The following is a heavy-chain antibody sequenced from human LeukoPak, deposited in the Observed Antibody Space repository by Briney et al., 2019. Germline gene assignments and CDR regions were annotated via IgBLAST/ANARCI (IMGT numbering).Heavy chain of an antibody. CDR2: IRYDGSNK. CDR1: GFTFSTYA. D-gene: IGHD3-10*01. V-gene: IGHV3-30*02. CDR3: ARRSSGDY. J-gene: IGHJ4*02. Sequence: PGGSLRLSCAASGFTFSTYAMHWVRQAPGKGLEWVAFIRYDGSNKYYADSVKGRFTISRDNAKNSLYLQMNSLRAEDTAVYYCARRSSGDYWGQGTLVTVSS.